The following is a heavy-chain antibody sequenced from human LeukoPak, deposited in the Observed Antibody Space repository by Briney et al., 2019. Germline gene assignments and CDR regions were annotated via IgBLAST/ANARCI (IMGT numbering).Heavy chain of an antibody. V-gene: IGHV4-39*07. Sequence: SETLSLTCTVSGGSIRSTTYYWGWIRQPPGKGLEWIGSIYYSGNTYHSPSLMSRVTISVDTSKNQFSLKLSSVTAADTAVYYCARGGLEGSGWYRNYYYYMDVWGKGTTVTVSS. D-gene: IGHD6-19*01. J-gene: IGHJ6*03. CDR1: GGSIRSTTYY. CDR3: ARGGLEGSGWYRNYYYYMDV. CDR2: IYYSGNT.